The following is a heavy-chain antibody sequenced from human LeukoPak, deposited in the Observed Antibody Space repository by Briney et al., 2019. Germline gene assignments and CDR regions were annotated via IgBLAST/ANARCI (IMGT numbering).Heavy chain of an antibody. Sequence: GRSLRLSCAASGFTFSSYAMHWVRQAPGKGLEWVAVISYDGSNKYYADSVKGRFTISRDNSKNTLYLQMNSLRAEDTAVYYCARATWTQLWLRFDYWGQGTLVTVSS. CDR1: GFTFSSYA. D-gene: IGHD5-18*01. V-gene: IGHV3-30*04. CDR3: ARATWTQLWLRFDY. J-gene: IGHJ4*02. CDR2: ISYDGSNK.